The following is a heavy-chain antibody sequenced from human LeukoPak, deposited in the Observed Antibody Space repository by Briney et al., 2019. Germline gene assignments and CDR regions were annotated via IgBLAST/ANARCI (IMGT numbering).Heavy chain of an antibody. CDR2: IYYSGST. Sequence: SETLSLTCTVSGGSISSSSYYWGWIRQPPGKGPEWIGSIYYSGSTYYNPSLKSRVTISVDTSKNQFSLKLSSVTAADTAVYYCARQHSSSWFSAEYFQHWGQGTLVTVSS. J-gene: IGHJ1*01. D-gene: IGHD6-13*01. CDR1: GGSISSSSYY. CDR3: ARQHSSSWFSAEYFQH. V-gene: IGHV4-39*01.